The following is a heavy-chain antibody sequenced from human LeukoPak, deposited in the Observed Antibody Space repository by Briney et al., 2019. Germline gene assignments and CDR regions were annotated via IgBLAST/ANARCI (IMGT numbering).Heavy chain of an antibody. Sequence: ASVKVSCKASGYTFTSYDINWVRQATGQGLEWMGWMNPNSGNTGYAQKFQGRVTITRNTSISTAYMELSSLRSEDTAVYYCARGYCSGGSCYSVSTIDYWGQGTMVTVSS. CDR2: MNPNSGNT. CDR1: GYTFTSYD. D-gene: IGHD2-15*01. V-gene: IGHV1-8*03. J-gene: IGHJ3*01. CDR3: ARGYCSGGSCYSVSTIDY.